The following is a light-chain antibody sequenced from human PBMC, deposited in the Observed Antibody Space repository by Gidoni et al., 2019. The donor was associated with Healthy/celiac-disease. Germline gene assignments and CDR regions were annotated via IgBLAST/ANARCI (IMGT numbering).Light chain of an antibody. V-gene: IGKV3-20*01. CDR1: QSVSSSY. J-gene: IGKJ1*01. CDR2: GAS. CDR3: QQYGSSFRT. Sequence: EIVLTQSPGTLSLSPGERAPLSCRASQSVSSSYLAGYQQKPGQAPRLLIYGASSRATGIPDRFSGSGSGTDFTLTISRLEPEDFAVYYCQQYGSSFRTFGQGTKVEIK.